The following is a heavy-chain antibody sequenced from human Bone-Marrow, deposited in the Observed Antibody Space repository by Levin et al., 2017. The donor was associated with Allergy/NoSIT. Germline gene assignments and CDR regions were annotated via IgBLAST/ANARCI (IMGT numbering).Heavy chain of an antibody. D-gene: IGHD6-19*01. Sequence: SETLSLTCTVSGGSISSSSYYWGWIRQPPGKGLEWIGSIYYSGSTYYNPSLKSRVTISVDTSKNQFSLKLSSVTAADTAVYYGARHVSSGWSYYYGMDGWGQGTTVTVSS. J-gene: IGHJ6*02. CDR2: IYYSGST. CDR3: ARHVSSGWSYYYGMDG. V-gene: IGHV4-39*01. CDR1: GGSISSSSYY.